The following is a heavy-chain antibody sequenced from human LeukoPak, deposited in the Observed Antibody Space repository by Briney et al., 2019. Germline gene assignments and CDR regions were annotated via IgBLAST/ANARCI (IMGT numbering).Heavy chain of an antibody. CDR3: AKNYDFWSGYYSPLDY. Sequence: GGSLRLSCAASGFTFSSYAMSWVRQAPGKGLEWVSAISGSGGSTYYADSVKGRFTISRDNSKNTLYLQMNSLRAEDTAVSYCAKNYDFWSGYYSPLDYWGQGTLVTVSS. D-gene: IGHD3-3*01. V-gene: IGHV3-23*01. CDR2: ISGSGGST. J-gene: IGHJ4*02. CDR1: GFTFSSYA.